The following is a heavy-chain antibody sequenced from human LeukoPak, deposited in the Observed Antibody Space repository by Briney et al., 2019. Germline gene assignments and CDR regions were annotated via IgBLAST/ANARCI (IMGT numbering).Heavy chain of an antibody. CDR3: ARDDYNRH. V-gene: IGHV3-74*01. CDR2: IRSDGSST. Sequence: GGSLILSCAASGFTFSSYWMHWVRQAPGKGLVWVSRIRSDGSSTTYADSVKGRFTISRDNTKNTLYLQMNSLRADDTAVYYCARDDYNRHWGQGTLVTVSS. D-gene: IGHD4-11*01. CDR1: GFTFSSYW. J-gene: IGHJ4*02.